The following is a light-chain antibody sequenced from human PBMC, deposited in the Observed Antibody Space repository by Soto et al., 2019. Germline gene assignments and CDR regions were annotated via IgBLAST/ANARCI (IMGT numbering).Light chain of an antibody. CDR1: SSDVGGYNY. CDR3: SSYAGSSNV. CDR2: EVN. Sequence: QSVLTQPPSASGSPGQSVAISCTGTSSDVGGYNYVSWYQQHPGKAPKLMIYEVNKRPSGVPDRFSGPKSGNTASLTVSGLQADDEADYYCSSYAGSSNVFGAGTKVTV. V-gene: IGLV2-8*01. J-gene: IGLJ1*01.